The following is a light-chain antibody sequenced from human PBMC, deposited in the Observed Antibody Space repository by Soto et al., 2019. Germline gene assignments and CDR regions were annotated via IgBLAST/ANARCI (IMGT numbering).Light chain of an antibody. V-gene: IGKV1-17*01. CDR2: AAS. J-gene: IGKJ1*01. CDR1: QGIRMD. CDR3: LQHSTYPLT. Sequence: DILMRQFPSSMSASVGDRDTITCGASQGIRMDLAWYQQNPGKAPKRLIYAASSLQSGVPSRFSGSGSGTEFTLAISSLQPEDFSTFYCLQHSTYPLTFGQGTKVEIK.